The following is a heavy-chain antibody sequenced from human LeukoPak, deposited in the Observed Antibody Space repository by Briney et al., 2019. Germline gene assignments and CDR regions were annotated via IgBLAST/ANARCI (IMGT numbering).Heavy chain of an antibody. V-gene: IGHV3-49*03. J-gene: IGHJ4*02. CDR1: GLTSGDYA. Sequence: GGSLRLSCTASGLTSGDYAMSWFRPAPGGGLEWGGFIRSKAHGGTTEYAASVKGRFTISRDDSKSIAYLQMDSLKTEDTAVYYCTRAGRYCSGGSCYSFYWGQGTLVTVSS. D-gene: IGHD2-15*01. CDR3: TRAGRYCSGGSCYSFY. CDR2: IRSKAHGGTT.